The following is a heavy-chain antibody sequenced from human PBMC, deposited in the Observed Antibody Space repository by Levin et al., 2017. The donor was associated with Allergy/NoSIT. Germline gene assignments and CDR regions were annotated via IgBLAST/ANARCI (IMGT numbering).Heavy chain of an antibody. CDR1: GFTFSSYA. V-gene: IGHV3-23*01. Sequence: GESLKISCAASGFTFSSYAMSWVRQAPGKGLEWVSAISGSGGSTYYADSVKGRFTISRDNSKNTLYLQMNSLRAEDTAVYYCAKHSTSIAAAGTGDYWGQGTLVTVSS. J-gene: IGHJ4*02. CDR2: ISGSGGST. CDR3: AKHSTSIAAAGTGDY. D-gene: IGHD6-13*01.